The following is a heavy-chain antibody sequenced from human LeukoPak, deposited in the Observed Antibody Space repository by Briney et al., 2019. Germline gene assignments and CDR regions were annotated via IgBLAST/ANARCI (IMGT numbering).Heavy chain of an antibody. J-gene: IGHJ5*02. Sequence: ASVKVSCKVFGYTLTEISIHWVRQAPGKGLEWMGGFDPEDGETIYAEKFQARVTLTEDTSRDTAYMELSSLRSEDTAVYYCATTGPVTVATTGWFDPWGQGTLVTVPS. CDR3: ATTGPVTVATTGWFDP. D-gene: IGHD5-12*01. CDR2: FDPEDGET. CDR1: GYTLTEIS. V-gene: IGHV1-24*01.